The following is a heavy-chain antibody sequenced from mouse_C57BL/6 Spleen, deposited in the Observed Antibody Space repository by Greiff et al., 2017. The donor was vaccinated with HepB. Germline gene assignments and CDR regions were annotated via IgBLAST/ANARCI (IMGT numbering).Heavy chain of an antibody. D-gene: IGHD1-1*01. V-gene: IGHV1-53*01. CDR1: GYTFTSYW. Sequence: VQLQQSGTELVKPGASVKLSCKASGYTFTSYWMHWVKQRPGQGLEWIGNINPSNGGTNYNEKFKSKATLTVDKSSSTAYMQLSSLTSEDSAVYYCARAYYGSRNAMDYWGQGTSVTVSS. J-gene: IGHJ4*01. CDR2: INPSNGGT. CDR3: ARAYYGSRNAMDY.